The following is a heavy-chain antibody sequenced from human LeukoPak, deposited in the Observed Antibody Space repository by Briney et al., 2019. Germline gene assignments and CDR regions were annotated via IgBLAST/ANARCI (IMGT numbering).Heavy chain of an antibody. Sequence: ASVKVSCKASGGTFSSYAISWVRQAPGQGLEWMGGIIPIFGTANYAQKFQGRVTITADESTSTAYMELSSLRSEDTAVYYCASGSGYSSSWYGGDYFDYWGQGTLVTVPS. J-gene: IGHJ4*02. D-gene: IGHD6-13*01. V-gene: IGHV1-69*13. CDR1: GGTFSSYA. CDR2: IIPIFGTA. CDR3: ASGSGYSSSWYGGDYFDY.